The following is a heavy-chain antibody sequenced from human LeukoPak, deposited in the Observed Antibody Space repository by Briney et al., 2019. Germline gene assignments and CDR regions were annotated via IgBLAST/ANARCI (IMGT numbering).Heavy chain of an antibody. CDR2: IYTSGST. D-gene: IGHD1-14*01. V-gene: IGHV4-61*02. CDR1: GGSISSGSYY. CDR3: ARLIRKKPFFDY. Sequence: SQTLSLTCTVSGGSISSGSYYWSWIRQPAGKGLEWIGRIYTSGSTNYNPSLKSRVTISVDTSKNQFSLKLSSVTAADTAVYYCARLIRKKPFFDYWGQGTLVTVSS. J-gene: IGHJ4*02.